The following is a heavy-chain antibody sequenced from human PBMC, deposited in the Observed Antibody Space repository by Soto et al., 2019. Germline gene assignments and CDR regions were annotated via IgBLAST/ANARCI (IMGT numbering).Heavy chain of an antibody. D-gene: IGHD3-16*01. Sequence: SETLSLTCAVYGGSFSGYYWSWTRQPPGKGLEWIGEINHSGSTNYNPSLKSRVTISVDTSKNQFSLKLSSVTAADTAVYYCARGRLLNTYLRVAYNWSDPWGQGTLVTVSS. CDR3: ARGRLLNTYLRVAYNWSDP. CDR2: INHSGST. CDR1: GGSFSGYY. V-gene: IGHV4-34*01. J-gene: IGHJ5*02.